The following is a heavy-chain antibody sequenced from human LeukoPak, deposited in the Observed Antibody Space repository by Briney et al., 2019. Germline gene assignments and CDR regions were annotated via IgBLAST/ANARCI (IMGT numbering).Heavy chain of an antibody. CDR1: GGSISSGSHY. Sequence: SETLSLTCTVSGGSISSGSHYYQWIRQHPGKGLEWIGYIYYTGITSYNPSLKSRVTISVDTSKNQFSLKMSSVTAADTAVYYCAKGRFLEWLFDYWGQGTLVTVSS. J-gene: IGHJ4*02. D-gene: IGHD3-3*01. CDR2: IYYTGIT. V-gene: IGHV4-39*01. CDR3: AKGRFLEWLFDY.